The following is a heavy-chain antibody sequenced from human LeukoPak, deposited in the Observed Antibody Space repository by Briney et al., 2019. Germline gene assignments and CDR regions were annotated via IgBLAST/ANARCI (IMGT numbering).Heavy chain of an antibody. D-gene: IGHD2-15*01. CDR2: IYPGDSDT. V-gene: IGHV5-51*01. CDR1: GYTFTSYW. J-gene: IGHJ5*02. Sequence: GESLKISCQGSGYTFTSYWIAWVRQMPGEGLEWMGIIYPGDSDTRYSPSSQGQVTISADKFISTAYLQWSSLKASDTAMYYCARQEYCSGGSCYTWFDPWGQGTLVTVSS. CDR3: ARQEYCSGGSCYTWFDP.